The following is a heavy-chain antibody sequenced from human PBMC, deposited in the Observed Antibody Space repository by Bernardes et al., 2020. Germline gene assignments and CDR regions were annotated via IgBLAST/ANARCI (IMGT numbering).Heavy chain of an antibody. V-gene: IGHV4-34*01. D-gene: IGHD6-19*01. Sequence: SEPLSLTCAVYGGSFSGYYWSWIRQPPGKGLEWMGEINHSGSTNYNPSLKSRVTISVDTSKNQFSLKLSSVTAADTAVYYCARGRRTDSSGWYLRSAFLFDYWGQGTLVTVSS. CDR3: ARGRRTDSSGWYLRSAFLFDY. J-gene: IGHJ4*02. CDR2: INHSGST. CDR1: GGSFSGYY.